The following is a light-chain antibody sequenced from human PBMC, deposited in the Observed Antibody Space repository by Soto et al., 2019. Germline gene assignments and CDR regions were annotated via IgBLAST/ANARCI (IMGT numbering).Light chain of an antibody. CDR3: QQYGSSPTWT. CDR2: RAS. V-gene: IGKV3-20*01. Sequence: EIVLTQSPGTLSLSPGERATLSCRASQSVSSSYLAWYQQKPGQAPRLLIYRASGRATGIPDRFSGSGSGRDFTLTISRLEPEDFAVYYCQQYGSSPTWTFGQGTKVEIK. J-gene: IGKJ1*01. CDR1: QSVSSSY.